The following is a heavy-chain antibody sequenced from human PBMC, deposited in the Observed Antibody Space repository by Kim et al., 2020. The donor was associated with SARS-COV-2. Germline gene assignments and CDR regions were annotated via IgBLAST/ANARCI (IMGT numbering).Heavy chain of an antibody. CDR2: VNVNGRST. J-gene: IGHJ3*02. CDR1: GFTFRTSW. D-gene: IGHD3-3*01. Sequence: GGSLRLSCAASGFTFRTSWMHWVRQAPGKGLMWLARVNVNGRSTDYADSVKGRFTISGDNAENILYLHLSSLSAEDTAVYYCTKSGPRAFEIWGQETMVTVSS. V-gene: IGHV3-74*01. CDR3: TKSGPRAFEI.